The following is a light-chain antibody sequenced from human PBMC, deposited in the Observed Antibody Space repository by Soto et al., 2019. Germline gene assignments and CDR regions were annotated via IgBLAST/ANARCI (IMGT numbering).Light chain of an antibody. V-gene: IGLV2-8*01. CDR2: EVT. CDR3: CDFPGRNNDHV. J-gene: IGLJ1*01. CDR1: SNHVGGYDY. Sequence: QSVLAQPPSASRSPGQSVTISCTGTSNHVGGYDYVSWYQQHPGKAAKPIMYEVTKRPSAVPHRFSGSKAGITASLTLSGLQAEDEAEYYRCDFPGRNNDHVFGGGNKVSGL.